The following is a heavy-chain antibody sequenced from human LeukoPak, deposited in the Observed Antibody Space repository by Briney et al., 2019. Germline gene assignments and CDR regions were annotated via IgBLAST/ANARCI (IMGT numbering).Heavy chain of an antibody. V-gene: IGHV1-2*02. J-gene: IGHJ4*02. CDR3: ARVFAAHDFAYDY. Sequence: ASVKVSCKASGYTFTGYYMHWVRQAPGQGLEWMGWINPNSGGTNYAQKFQGRVTMTRDTSISTAYMELSRLRSDDTAVYYCARVFAAHDFAYDYWGQGTLVTVSS. D-gene: IGHD3-3*01. CDR2: INPNSGGT. CDR1: GYTFTGYY.